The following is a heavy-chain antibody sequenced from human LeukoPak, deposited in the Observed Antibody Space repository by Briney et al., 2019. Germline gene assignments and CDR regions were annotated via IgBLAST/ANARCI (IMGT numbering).Heavy chain of an antibody. D-gene: IGHD2-8*01. Sequence: GESLKISCKGSGYSFTNYWIGWVRQLPGKGLEWMGIIYAGDSDTRYSPSFQGQVTISADKSINTAYLQWSSLKASDTAMYYCARRVANCTNNICYSYYFDYWGQGTLVTVSS. CDR1: GYSFTNYW. V-gene: IGHV5-51*01. J-gene: IGHJ4*02. CDR3: ARRVANCTNNICYSYYFDY. CDR2: IYAGDSDT.